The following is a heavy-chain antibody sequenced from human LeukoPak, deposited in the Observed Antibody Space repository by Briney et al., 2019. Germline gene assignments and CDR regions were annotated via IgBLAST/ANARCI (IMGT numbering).Heavy chain of an antibody. Sequence: ASVKASCKASGYTLTSHAMSWVRQAPGQGLEWMGWINTNTGNPTYAQGFTGRCVFSLDTSVSTAYLHLSSLKAEDTAFYYCARGRNWFDPWGQGTLVTVSS. CDR2: INTNTGNP. D-gene: IGHD2/OR15-2a*01. CDR3: ARGRNWFDP. CDR1: GYTLTSHA. J-gene: IGHJ5*02. V-gene: IGHV7-4-1*02.